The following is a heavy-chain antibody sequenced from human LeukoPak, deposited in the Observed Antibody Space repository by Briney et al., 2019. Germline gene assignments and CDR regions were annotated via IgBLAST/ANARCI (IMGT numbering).Heavy chain of an antibody. V-gene: IGHV3-30-3*01. CDR3: ARNLYDYVWGSYRYTAYYFDY. Sequence: GRSLRLSCAASGFTFSSYAMHWVRQAPGKGLEWVAVISYDGSNKYYADSVKGRFTISRDNSKNTLYLQMNSLRAEDTAVYYCARNLYDYVWGSYRYTAYYFDYWGQGTLVTVSS. CDR2: ISYDGSNK. CDR1: GFTFSSYA. D-gene: IGHD3-16*02. J-gene: IGHJ4*02.